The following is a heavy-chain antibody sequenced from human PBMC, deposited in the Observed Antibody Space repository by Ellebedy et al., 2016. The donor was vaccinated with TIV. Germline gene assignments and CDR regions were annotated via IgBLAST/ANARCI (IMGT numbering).Heavy chain of an antibody. D-gene: IGHD3-10*01. CDR1: GFTFSAYT. CDR2: ISYDGSNK. J-gene: IGHJ6*02. V-gene: IGHV3-30*01. Sequence: GESLKISCAASGFTFSAYTMHWVRQAPGKGLEWVAVISYDGSNKYYADSVKGRFTISRDNSKNTLYLQMNSLRADDTAVYSCARVQWFRERGGMDVWGQGTTVTVSS. CDR3: ARVQWFRERGGMDV.